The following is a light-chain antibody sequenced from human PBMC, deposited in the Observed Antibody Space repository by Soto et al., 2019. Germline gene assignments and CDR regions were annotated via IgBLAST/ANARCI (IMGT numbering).Light chain of an antibody. CDR1: QSISSW. V-gene: IGKV1-5*03. CDR2: KAS. CDR3: QQYNGYPWT. J-gene: IGKJ1*01. Sequence: DIQMTQSPSTLSASVGDRVTITCRASQSISSWLAWYQQKPGKAPKLLIYKASSLESGVPSRFSGSGSGTEFTLTISSLQPDDFATYYCQQYNGYPWTFGPGTKVEIK.